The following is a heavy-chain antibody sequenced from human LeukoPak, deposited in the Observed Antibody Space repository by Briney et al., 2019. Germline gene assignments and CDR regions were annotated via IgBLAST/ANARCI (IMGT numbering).Heavy chain of an antibody. CDR3: AKDGGGWSYYFDY. J-gene: IGHJ4*02. V-gene: IGHV3-48*03. D-gene: IGHD6-19*01. CDR2: ISSSGSTI. CDR1: GFTFSSYE. Sequence: GGSLRLSCAASGFTFSSYEMNWVRQAPGRGLEWVSYISSSGSTIYYADSVKGRFTISRDNSKNTLYLQMNSLRTEDTAVYYCAKDGGGWSYYFDYWGQGTLGTVSS.